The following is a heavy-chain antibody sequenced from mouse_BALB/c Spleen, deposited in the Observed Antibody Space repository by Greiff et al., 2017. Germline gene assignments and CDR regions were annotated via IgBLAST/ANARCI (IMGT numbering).Heavy chain of an antibody. V-gene: IGHV5-12-1*01. CDR1: GFAFSSYD. D-gene: IGHD2-1*01. CDR3: ARHADGKRYYAMDY. CDR2: ISSGGGST. Sequence: EVQLVESGGGLVKPGGSLKLSCAASGFAFSSYDMSWVRQTPEKRLEWVAYISSGGGSTYYQDTVKGRFTISRDNAKNTLYLQMSSLKSEDTAMYYCARHADGKRYYAMDYWGQGTSVTGAS. J-gene: IGHJ4*01.